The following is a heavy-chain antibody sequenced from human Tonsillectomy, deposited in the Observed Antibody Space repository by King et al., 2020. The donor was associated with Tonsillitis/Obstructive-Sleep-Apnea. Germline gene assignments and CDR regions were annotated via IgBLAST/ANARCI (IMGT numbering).Heavy chain of an antibody. J-gene: IGHJ6*03. CDR3: ATGPRRTMVQIYYYYMDV. Sequence: QLVQSGAEVRKPGASVKVSCKISGYTLTELSIHWVRQAPGKGLEWMGSFDPEDGETVYAQKFQGRVTMTEDTSTDTAYMELSSLRSEDTAGYYCATGPRRTMVQIYYYYMDVWGKGTTVTVSS. CDR1: GYTLTELS. CDR2: FDPEDGET. V-gene: IGHV1-24*01. D-gene: IGHD3-10*01.